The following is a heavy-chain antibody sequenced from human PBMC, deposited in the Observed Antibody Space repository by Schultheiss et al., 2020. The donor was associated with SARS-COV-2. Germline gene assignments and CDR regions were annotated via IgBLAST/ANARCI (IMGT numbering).Heavy chain of an antibody. J-gene: IGHJ4*02. D-gene: IGHD6-19*01. CDR3: AKDRTIAVAGTGDY. Sequence: GESLKISCAASGFTFSSYAMHWVRQAPGKGLEWVSAISGSGGSTYYADSVKGRFTISRDNSKNTLYLQMNSLRAEDTAVYYCAKDRTIAVAGTGDYWGQGTLVTVSS. CDR2: ISGSGGST. V-gene: IGHV3-23*01. CDR1: GFTFSSYA.